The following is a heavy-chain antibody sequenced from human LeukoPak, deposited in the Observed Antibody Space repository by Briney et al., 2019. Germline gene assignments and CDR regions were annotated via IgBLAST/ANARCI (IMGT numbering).Heavy chain of an antibody. V-gene: IGHV3-21*01. Sequence: GGSLRLSCAASAFTFSSYSMNWVRQAPGKGLEWVSSISSSGSYIYYADSVKGRFTISRDNAKNSLYLQMNSLRAEDTAVYYCAREYIGVPGRYPYYYYYMDVWGKGTTVTVSS. D-gene: IGHD3-10*01. CDR1: AFTFSSYS. CDR3: AREYIGVPGRYPYYYYYMDV. J-gene: IGHJ6*03. CDR2: ISSSGSYI.